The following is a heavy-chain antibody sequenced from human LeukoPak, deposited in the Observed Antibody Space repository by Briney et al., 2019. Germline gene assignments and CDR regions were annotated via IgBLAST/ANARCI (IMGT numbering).Heavy chain of an antibody. Sequence: GGSLRLSCAVSGFIFSAHYIDWVRQAPGKGLEWVGRSGNAANSYTTECAASVKGRFTISRDDSKNTLYLQMNSLKTEDAALYYCTRGYSGVGIYAFDIWGQGTMVTVSS. CDR3: TRGYSGVGIYAFDI. CDR1: GFIFSAHY. V-gene: IGHV3-72*01. D-gene: IGHD1-26*01. J-gene: IGHJ3*02. CDR2: SGNAANSYTT.